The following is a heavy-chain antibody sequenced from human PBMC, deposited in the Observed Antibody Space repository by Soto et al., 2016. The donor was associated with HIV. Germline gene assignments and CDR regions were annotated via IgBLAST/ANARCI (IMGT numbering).Heavy chain of an antibody. CDR1: GLTFSNYA. V-gene: IGHV3-23*01. CDR3: AKWAYCSGGTCSEASPLDY. J-gene: IGHJ4*02. CDR2: ISAGGGGT. Sequence: EVHLLESGRGLVQSGGSPRLSCAVSGLTFSNYAMSWVRQAPGKGLEWVSGISAGGGGTYYADLVKGRFTISRDNFKNTLYLQMNSLRAEDTAVYYCAKWAYCSGGTCSEASPLDYWGQGTLVTVSS. D-gene: IGHD2-15*01.